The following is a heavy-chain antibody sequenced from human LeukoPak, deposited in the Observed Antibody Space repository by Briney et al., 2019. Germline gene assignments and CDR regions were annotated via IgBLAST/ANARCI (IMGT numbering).Heavy chain of an antibody. J-gene: IGHJ4*02. CDR2: INHSGST. CDR1: GGSFSGYY. D-gene: IGHD6-6*01. CDR3: ARAFGPRIAARRRGGFDY. V-gene: IGHV4-34*01. Sequence: PSETLSLTCAVYGGSFSGYYWSWIRQPPGKGLEWIGEINHSGSTNYNPSLKSRVTISVDTSKNQFSLKLSSVTAADTAVYYCARAFGPRIAARRRGGFDYWGQGTLVTVSS.